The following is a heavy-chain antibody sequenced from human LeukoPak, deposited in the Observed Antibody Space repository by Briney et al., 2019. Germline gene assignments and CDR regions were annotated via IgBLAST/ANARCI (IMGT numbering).Heavy chain of an antibody. J-gene: IGHJ4*02. CDR3: AQGGGYCSSTSCYGSIDS. CDR2: IYYSGST. CDR1: GGSISSSSYY. Sequence: SETLSLTCTVSGGSISSSSYYWGWIRQPPGKGLEWIGGIYYSGSTNYNPSLKSRVTLSVDTSKNQVSLKLTSVTAADTAVYYCAQGGGYCSSTSCYGSIDSWGQGTLVTVSS. D-gene: IGHD2-2*01. V-gene: IGHV4-39*07.